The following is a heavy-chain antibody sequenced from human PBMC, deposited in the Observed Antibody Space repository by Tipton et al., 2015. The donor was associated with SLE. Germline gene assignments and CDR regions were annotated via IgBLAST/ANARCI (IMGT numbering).Heavy chain of an antibody. D-gene: IGHD6-13*01. CDR2: INHSGIT. Sequence: TLSLTCAIYGGSFSGYYWSWIRQPPGKGLEWIGEINHSGITNYNSSLKSRVTISVDKSKNQFSLNVRSVTAADTAVYYCARQILVQYFDHWGQGSLVTVSS. CDR1: GGSFSGYY. J-gene: IGHJ4*02. V-gene: IGHV4-34*01. CDR3: ARQILVQYFDH.